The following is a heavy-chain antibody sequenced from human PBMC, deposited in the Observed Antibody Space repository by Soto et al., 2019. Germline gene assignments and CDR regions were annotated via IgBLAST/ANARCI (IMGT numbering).Heavy chain of an antibody. CDR2: IIPIFGTA. CDR1: GGTFSSYA. Sequence: SVKVSCKASGGTFSSYAISWVRQAPGQGLEWMGGIIPIFGTANYAQKFQGRVTITADESTSTAYMELSSLRSEDTAVYYCARPNMDTAMGEDYYYGMDVWGQGTTVTVSS. D-gene: IGHD5-18*01. CDR3: ARPNMDTAMGEDYYYGMDV. V-gene: IGHV1-69*13. J-gene: IGHJ6*02.